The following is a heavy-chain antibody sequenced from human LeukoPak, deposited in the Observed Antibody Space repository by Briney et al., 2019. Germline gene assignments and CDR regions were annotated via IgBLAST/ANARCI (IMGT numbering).Heavy chain of an antibody. CDR1: GFTFRDYV. Sequence: GGSLRLSCAASGFTFRDYVIHWARQAPGKGLEWVASINHNGNVNYYVDSVKGRFTISRDNAKNSLYLQMSNLRAEDTAVYFCARGGGLDVWGQGATVTVSS. CDR2: INHNGNVN. D-gene: IGHD3-16*01. V-gene: IGHV3-7*03. CDR3: ARGGGLDV. J-gene: IGHJ6*02.